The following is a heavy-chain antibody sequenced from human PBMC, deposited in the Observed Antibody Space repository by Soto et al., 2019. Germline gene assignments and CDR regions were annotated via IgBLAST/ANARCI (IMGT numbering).Heavy chain of an antibody. CDR2: MSYRGSN. J-gene: IGHJ3*02. D-gene: IGHD2-15*01. Sequence: QLHLQESGPGLVKPSETLSLTCTVSGGLIRSSSYYWGWIRQPPGKGLEWTGTMSYRGSNDYNPSLEGRVTITADTSNNQFSLRLTAVTAADTGVYYCARRKRDCTGGSCYSPGTFDIWGPGTMVTVSS. CDR1: GGLIRSSSYY. V-gene: IGHV4-39*01. CDR3: ARRKRDCTGGSCYSPGTFDI.